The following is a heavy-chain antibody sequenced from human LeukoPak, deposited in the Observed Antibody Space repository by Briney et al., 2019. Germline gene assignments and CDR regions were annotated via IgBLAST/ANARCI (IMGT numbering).Heavy chain of an antibody. CDR1: GFSFSSYN. CDR2: ISSSSSNI. Sequence: GGSLRLSCAASGFSFSSYNMNWVREAPGKGLEWVSFISSSSSNIYYADSVQGRFTISRDNAKNSLYLQMNSLRDEDTAVYYCARLYYYGSGSSDYWSQGTLVTVSS. V-gene: IGHV3-48*02. D-gene: IGHD3-10*01. CDR3: ARLYYYGSGSSDY. J-gene: IGHJ4*02.